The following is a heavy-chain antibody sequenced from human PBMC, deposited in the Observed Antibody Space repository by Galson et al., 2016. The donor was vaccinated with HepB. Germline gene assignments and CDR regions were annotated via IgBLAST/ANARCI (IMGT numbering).Heavy chain of an antibody. D-gene: IGHD4-17*01. V-gene: IGHV3-48*03. Sequence: SLRLSCAASGFTFSSFEMNWVRQAPGKGLEWLSYISSSGTTIYYADSVKGRFTISRDNARNSLYLQMNSLRVVDTAVYYCARDLVYPGDYGKYYYYGMDVWGQGTTVTVSS. CDR1: GFTFSSFE. CDR3: ARDLVYPGDYGKYYYYGMDV. CDR2: ISSSGTTI. J-gene: IGHJ6*02.